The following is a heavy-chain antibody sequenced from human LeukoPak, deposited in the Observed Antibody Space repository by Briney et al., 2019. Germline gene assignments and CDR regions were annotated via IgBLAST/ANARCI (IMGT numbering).Heavy chain of an antibody. CDR1: GFIFSNYA. J-gene: IGHJ6*02. D-gene: IGHD6-13*01. Sequence: GGSLRLSCAASGFIFSNYAISWVRQAPGKGLEWVSVISISDGSTYYADSVKGRFTISRDNSKNTLYLQMHSLRAEDTAVYYCARPYSPYYYYGMDVWGQGTTVTVSS. CDR3: ARPYSPYYYYGMDV. CDR2: ISISDGST. V-gene: IGHV3-23*01.